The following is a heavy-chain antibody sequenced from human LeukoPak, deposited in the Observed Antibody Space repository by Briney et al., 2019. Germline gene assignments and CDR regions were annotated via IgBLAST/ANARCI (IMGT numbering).Heavy chain of an antibody. CDR3: ARGTLRKNGDIAARPGSWFDP. V-gene: IGHV6-1*01. D-gene: IGHD6-6*01. Sequence: SQTLTLTCDISGDSVSSNSAAWNWIRQSPSRDLEWLGRPYYRSKWYNDYAVSVKSRITINPDTSKNQFSLQLSSVTPEDTGVYYCARGTLRKNGDIAARPGSWFDPWGQGTLVTVSS. CDR1: GDSVSSNSAA. J-gene: IGHJ5*02. CDR2: PYYRSKWYN.